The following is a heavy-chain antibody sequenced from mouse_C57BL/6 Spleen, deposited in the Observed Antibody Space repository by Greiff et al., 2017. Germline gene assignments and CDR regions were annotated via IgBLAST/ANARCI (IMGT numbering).Heavy chain of an antibody. CDR2: IYPGDGDT. CDR3: ARDGGLRRGYYFDY. V-gene: IGHV1-82*01. CDR1: GYAFSSSW. Sequence: VQLQQSGPELVQPGASVKISCKASGYAFSSSWMNWVKQRPGKGLEWIGRIYPGDGDTNYNGKFKGKATLTADKSSSTAYMQLSSLTSEDSAVYFCARDGGLRRGYYFDYWGQGTTLTVSS. D-gene: IGHD2-4*01. J-gene: IGHJ2*01.